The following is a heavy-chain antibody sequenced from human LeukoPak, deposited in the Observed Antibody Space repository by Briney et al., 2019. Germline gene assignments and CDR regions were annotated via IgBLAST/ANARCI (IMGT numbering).Heavy chain of an antibody. Sequence: PSETLSLTCAVSGGSISSSNWWSWVRQSPGKGLEWIGEIYHSGSTNYNPSLKSRVTISVDKSKNQFSLKLSSATAADTAVYYCARERVVPAATIGYYYYGMDVWGKGTTVTVSS. V-gene: IGHV4-4*02. D-gene: IGHD2-2*01. J-gene: IGHJ6*04. CDR2: IYHSGST. CDR1: GGSISSSNW. CDR3: ARERVVPAATIGYYYYGMDV.